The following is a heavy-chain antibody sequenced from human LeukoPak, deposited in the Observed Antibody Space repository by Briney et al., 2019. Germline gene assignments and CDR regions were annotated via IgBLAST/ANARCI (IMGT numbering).Heavy chain of an antibody. V-gene: IGHV3-23*01. CDR3: ARYSGSYYYPPAWDL. J-gene: IGHJ4*02. CDR2: TSTSGGSA. CDR1: GFTFSNNA. Sequence: GGSLRLSCAASGFTFSNNAMSWVRQAPGKGLEWVSATSTSGGSAYYADSVKGRFTISRDNSKNTLYLQMDSLRADDTAVYYCARYSGSYYYPPAWDLWGQGTQVTVSS. D-gene: IGHD1-26*01.